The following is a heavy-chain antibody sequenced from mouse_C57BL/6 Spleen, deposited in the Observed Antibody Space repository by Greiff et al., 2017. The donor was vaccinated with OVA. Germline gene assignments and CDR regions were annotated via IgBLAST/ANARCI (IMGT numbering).Heavy chain of an antibody. V-gene: IGHV1-81*01. Sequence: VKLQESGAELARPGASVKLSCKASGYTFTSYGISWVKQRTGQGLEWIGEIYPRSGNTYYNEKFKGKATLTADKSSSTAYMELRSLTSEDSAVYFCARWGVSPFDYWGQGTTLTVSS. CDR1: GYTFTSYG. CDR2: IYPRSGNT. D-gene: IGHD2-10*02. CDR3: ARWGVSPFDY. J-gene: IGHJ2*01.